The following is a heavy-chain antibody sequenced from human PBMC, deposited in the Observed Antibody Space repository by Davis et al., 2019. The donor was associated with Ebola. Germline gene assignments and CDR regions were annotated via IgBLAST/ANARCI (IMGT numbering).Heavy chain of an antibody. CDR2: IYYSGST. J-gene: IGHJ4*02. Sequence: SETLSLTCPVSGGSISSSSSYWGWIRQPPGRGLEWIGSIYYSGSTYYNPSLKSRVTISLDTSKNQISLKMTSVIAADTAVYYLAAESDFWNGWGQGTLVTVSS. D-gene: IGHD3-3*01. CDR1: GGSISSSSSY. V-gene: IGHV4-39*03. CDR3: AAESDFWNG.